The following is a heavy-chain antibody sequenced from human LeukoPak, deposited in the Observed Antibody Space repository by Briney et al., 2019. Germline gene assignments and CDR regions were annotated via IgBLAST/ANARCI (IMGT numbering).Heavy chain of an antibody. Sequence: GEPLTLPRAASGLTLKFYLMLEVRQAPGRGREWGAVIGSRGDSIFYADSVKGRFTISRDNSKNTVDLQMSSLRAEDTAIYYCAKDYYETSGYFDSWGQGSLVSVSS. V-gene: IGHV3-23*01. CDR1: GLTLKFYL. CDR3: AKDYYETSGYFDS. D-gene: IGHD3-22*01. J-gene: IGHJ4*02. CDR2: IGSRGDSI.